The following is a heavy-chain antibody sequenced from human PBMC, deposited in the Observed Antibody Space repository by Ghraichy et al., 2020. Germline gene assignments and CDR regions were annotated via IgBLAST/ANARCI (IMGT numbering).Heavy chain of an antibody. D-gene: IGHD1-26*01. Sequence: GGSLRLSCAASGFTFSSYAMSWVRQAPGKGLEWVSAISGSGGSTYYSDSVKGRFTISRDNSKNTLYLQMNSLRAEDTAVYYCAKDSGSYFVSGAFGLWGQGQIVTISS. CDR3: AKDSGSYFVSGAFGL. CDR2: ISGSGGST. J-gene: IGHJ3*01. CDR1: GFTFSSYA. V-gene: IGHV3-23*01.